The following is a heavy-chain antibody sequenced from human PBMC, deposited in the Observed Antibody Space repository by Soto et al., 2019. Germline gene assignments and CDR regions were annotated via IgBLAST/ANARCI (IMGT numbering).Heavy chain of an antibody. CDR3: ARGSRSIAAAWRY. J-gene: IGHJ4*02. V-gene: IGHV4-34*01. Sequence: QVQLQQWGAGLLKPSETLSLTCAVYGGSFSGYYWSWIHQPPGKGLEWIGEINHSGSTNYNPSLKSRVTISVDTSKNQFSLKLSSVTAADTAVYYCARGSRSIAAAWRYWGQGTLVTVSS. D-gene: IGHD6-13*01. CDR1: GGSFSGYY. CDR2: INHSGST.